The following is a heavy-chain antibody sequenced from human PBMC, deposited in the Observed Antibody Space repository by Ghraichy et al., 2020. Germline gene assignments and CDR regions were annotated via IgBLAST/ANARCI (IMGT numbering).Heavy chain of an antibody. Sequence: SVKVSCKASGGTFSSYAISWVRQAPGQGLEWMGGIIPIFGTANYAQKFQGRVTITADESTSTAYMELSSLRSEDTAVYYCAREDTYYDFWSGYPKRNWFDPWGQGTLVTVSS. J-gene: IGHJ5*02. V-gene: IGHV1-69*13. CDR3: AREDTYYDFWSGYPKRNWFDP. CDR1: GGTFSSYA. D-gene: IGHD3-3*01. CDR2: IIPIFGTA.